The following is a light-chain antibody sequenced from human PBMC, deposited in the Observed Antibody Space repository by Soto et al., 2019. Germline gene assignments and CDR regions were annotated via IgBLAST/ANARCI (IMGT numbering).Light chain of an antibody. CDR1: QSVGSN. CDR3: QHYNNWPPWT. CDR2: AAS. J-gene: IGKJ4*02. Sequence: EIVMTHSPGTVSVSPGERATLSCRVTQSVGSNLAWYQQKPGQAPRLLIYAASTRATGIPVRFTGSGSGTEFTLTISSLQSEDFAVYYCQHYNNWPPWTFGGVTKVDIK. V-gene: IGKV3-15*01.